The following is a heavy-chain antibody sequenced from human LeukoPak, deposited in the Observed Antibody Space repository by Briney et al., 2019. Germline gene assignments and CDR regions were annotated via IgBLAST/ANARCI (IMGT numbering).Heavy chain of an antibody. J-gene: IGHJ6*03. V-gene: IGHV3-23*01. CDR3: ASQYYYDSSGFYYYYMDV. Sequence: PGGSLRLSCAASGFTFSSYAMSWVRQAPGKGLEWVSAISGIGGGTYYADSVKGRFTISRDISKNTLYLQMNSLRAEDTAVYYCASQYYYDSSGFYYYYMDVWGKGTTVTVSS. D-gene: IGHD3-22*01. CDR2: ISGIGGGT. CDR1: GFTFSSYA.